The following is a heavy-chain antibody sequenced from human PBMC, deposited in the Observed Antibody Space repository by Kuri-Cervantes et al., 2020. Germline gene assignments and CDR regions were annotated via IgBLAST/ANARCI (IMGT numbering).Heavy chain of an antibody. CDR1: GGSFSGHY. V-gene: IGHV4-34*01. CDR2: INHSGSS. D-gene: IGHD4-23*01. Sequence: SETLSPTCAVYGGSFSGHYWSWIRQPPGKGLEWIGEINHSGSSNYNPSLKSRVTIPVDTSKNQFSRKQSSVTAAGTAVYYGARGGYYGGDGPTYYFDYWGQGTLVTVSS. CDR3: ARGGYYGGDGPTYYFDY. J-gene: IGHJ4*02.